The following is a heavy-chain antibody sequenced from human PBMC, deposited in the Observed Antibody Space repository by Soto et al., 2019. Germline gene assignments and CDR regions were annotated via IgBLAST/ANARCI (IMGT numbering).Heavy chain of an antibody. D-gene: IGHD3-10*01. CDR2: IIPLYGTV. J-gene: IGHJ4*02. V-gene: IGHV1-69*06. Sequence: QAHLAQSGAAVKKPGSSVPVSCKASGGTFNSYGISWVRQAPGQGLDWMGVIIPLYGTVNYAQKFQGRVSITADKSTSTAYMDLNSLRSDDTAVYYCARVRVIRGVIPSHFGLWGQGTQVTVSS. CDR1: GGTFNSYG. CDR3: ARVRVIRGVIPSHFGL.